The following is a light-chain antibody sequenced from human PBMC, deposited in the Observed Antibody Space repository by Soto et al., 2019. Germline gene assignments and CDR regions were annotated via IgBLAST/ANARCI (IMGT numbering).Light chain of an antibody. J-gene: IGLJ2*01. Sequence: QPVLTQPPSASGSPGQSVTISCTGTSSDVGGYNYVSWYQQHPGKAPKLMIYEVSKRPSGVPDRFSASKSGNTASLTVSGLQAEDEADYYCSSYSGSYTHVVFGGGTKLTVL. CDR2: EVS. CDR3: SSYSGSYTHVV. CDR1: SSDVGGYNY. V-gene: IGLV2-8*01.